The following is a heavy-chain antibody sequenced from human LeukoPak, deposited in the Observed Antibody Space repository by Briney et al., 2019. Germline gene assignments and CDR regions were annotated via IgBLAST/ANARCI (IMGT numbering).Heavy chain of an antibody. J-gene: IGHJ4*02. V-gene: IGHV1-46*01. D-gene: IGHD1-26*01. CDR2: INPSGGST. CDR1: GYTFTSYY. CDR3: ARPQRGRSTQYYFDY. Sequence: EASVKVSCKASGYTFTSYYMHWGRQAPGQGLEWMGIINPSGGSTSYAQKFQGRVTMTRDTSTSTVYMELSSLRSEDTAVYYCARPQRGRSTQYYFDYWGQGTLVTVSS.